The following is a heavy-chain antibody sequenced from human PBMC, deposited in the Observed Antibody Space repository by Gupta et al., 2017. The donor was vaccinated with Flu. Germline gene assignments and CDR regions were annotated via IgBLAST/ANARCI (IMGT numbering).Heavy chain of an antibody. V-gene: IGHV3-23*01. J-gene: IGHJ4*02. CDR3: AKGLGGSSWYKIDY. Sequence: QAPGMGLEWVSAISGSGGSTYYADSVKGRFTISRDNSKNTLYLQMNSLRAEDTAVYYCAKGLGGSSWYKIDYWGQGTLVTVSS. CDR2: ISGSGGST. D-gene: IGHD6-13*01.